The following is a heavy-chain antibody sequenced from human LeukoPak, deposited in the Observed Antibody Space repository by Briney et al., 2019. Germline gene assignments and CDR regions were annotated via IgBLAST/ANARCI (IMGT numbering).Heavy chain of an antibody. CDR3: TTSSSWYYGMDV. V-gene: IGHV3-15*01. CDR2: IKSKTDGGTT. D-gene: IGHD6-13*01. J-gene: IGHJ6*02. CDR1: GFTFSNAW. Sequence: GGSLRLSCAASGFTFSNAWMSWVRQAPGKGLEWVGRIKSKTDGGTTDYAAPVKGRFTISRDDSKNTLYLQMNSLKTEDTAVYYCTTSSSWYYGMDVWGQGTTVTVSS.